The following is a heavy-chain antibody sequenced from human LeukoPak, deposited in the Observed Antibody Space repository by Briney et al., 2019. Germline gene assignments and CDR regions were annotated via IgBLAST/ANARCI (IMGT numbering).Heavy chain of an antibody. D-gene: IGHD5-12*01. CDR1: GFTFSSYS. CDR2: ISSSSYI. V-gene: IGHV3-21*01. J-gene: IGHJ4*02. CDR3: AREEGGYDSFDY. Sequence: PGGSLRLSCAASGFTFSSYSMNWVRQAPGKGLEWVSSISSSSYIYYADSVKGRFTISRDNAKNSLYLQMNSLRAEDTAVYYCAREEGGYDSFDYWGQGTLVTVSS.